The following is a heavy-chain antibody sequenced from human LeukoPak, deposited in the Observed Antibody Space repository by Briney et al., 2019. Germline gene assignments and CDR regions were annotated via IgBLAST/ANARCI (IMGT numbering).Heavy chain of an antibody. D-gene: IGHD6-13*01. J-gene: IGHJ4*02. CDR2: ISWNSASV. Sequence: GRSLRLSCEASGFTFDDYGMHWVRQAPGKGLEWVSSISWNSASVGYVDSAKGRFTISRDNAKKTLYLQMNSLRAEDTALYHCAKDYGYSSSWYDYWGQGTLVTVSS. V-gene: IGHV3-9*01. CDR1: GFTFDDYG. CDR3: AKDYGYSSSWYDY.